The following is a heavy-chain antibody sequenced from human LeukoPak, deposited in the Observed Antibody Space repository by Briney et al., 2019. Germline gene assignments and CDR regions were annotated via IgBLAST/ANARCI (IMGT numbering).Heavy chain of an antibody. CDR2: ISGSGGST. CDR1: GFTFSSYA. CDR3: AKDSSPATYSSSWKFFDY. V-gene: IGHV3-23*01. Sequence: GGSLRLSCAASGFTFSSYAMSWVRQAPGKGLEWVSAISGSGGSTYYADSVKGRFTISRDNAKNSLYLQMNSLRAEDTALYYCAKDSSPATYSSSWKFFDYWGQGTLVTVSS. J-gene: IGHJ4*02. D-gene: IGHD6-13*01.